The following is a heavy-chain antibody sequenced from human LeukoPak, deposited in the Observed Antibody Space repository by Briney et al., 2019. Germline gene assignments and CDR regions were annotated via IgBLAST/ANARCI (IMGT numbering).Heavy chain of an antibody. CDR3: XXXXXXXXYXFDY. CDR2: ISAYNGNT. Sequence: CXXSXYTFXSYGISWVRQAPGQGLEWMGWISAYNGNTNYAQTLQGRVTITTDTSRSTAYMEVRSVRAEDTGGYDSXXXXXXXXYXFDYWGQGTLVTVSS. J-gene: IGHJ4*02. V-gene: IGHV1-18*01. CDR1: XYTFXSYG.